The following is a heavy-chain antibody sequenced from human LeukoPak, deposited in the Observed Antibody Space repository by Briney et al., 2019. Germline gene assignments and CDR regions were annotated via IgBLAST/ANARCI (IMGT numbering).Heavy chain of an antibody. CDR2: INPSGGTT. Sequence: GASVKVSCKASGYTFTSYYMHWVRQAPGQGLEWMGIINPSGGTTSYAQKFQGRVTMTRDTSTTTVYMELSSLRSEDPAVYYCARDLSSCWFDPWGQGTLVTVSS. V-gene: IGHV1-46*01. CDR1: GYTFTSYY. D-gene: IGHD6-13*01. J-gene: IGHJ5*02. CDR3: ARDLSSCWFDP.